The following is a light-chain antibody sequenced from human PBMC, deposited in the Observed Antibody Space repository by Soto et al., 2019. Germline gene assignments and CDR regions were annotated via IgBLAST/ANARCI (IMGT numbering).Light chain of an antibody. CDR3: QQTYGKPLVT. V-gene: IGKV1-33*01. J-gene: IGKJ5*01. Sequence: DIQMTQSPSSLSASVGDRVTIACQASHNIYNYLNWYHQKPGKAPKLLIFDASNLETGVPSRFSGSGSRTHFSLTINSLQPEDFAIYYCQQTYGKPLVTFGQGTRLEI. CDR1: HNIYNY. CDR2: DAS.